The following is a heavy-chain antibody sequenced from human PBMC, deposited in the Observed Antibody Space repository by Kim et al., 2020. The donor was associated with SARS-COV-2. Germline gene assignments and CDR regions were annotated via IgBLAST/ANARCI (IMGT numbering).Heavy chain of an antibody. J-gene: IGHJ4*02. V-gene: IGHV3-23*01. Sequence: SVKGRFTISRDNSKNTLYLKMNSMRDEDTAVYYCAKDGAWATVTTPTDYWGQGTLDTVSS. CDR3: AKDGAWATVTTPTDY. D-gene: IGHD4-17*01.